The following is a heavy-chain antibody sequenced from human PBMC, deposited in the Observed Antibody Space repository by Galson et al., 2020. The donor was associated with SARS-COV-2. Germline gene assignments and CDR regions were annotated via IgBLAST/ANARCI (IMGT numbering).Heavy chain of an antibody. J-gene: IGHJ5*02. CDR1: GFTFSSYA. V-gene: IGHV3-30*04. Sequence: GGSLRLSCAASGFTFSSYAMHWVRQAPGKGLEWVAVISYDGSNKYYADSVKGRFTISRDNSKNTLYLQMNSLRAEDTAVYYCARDTGSGVDPWAREPWSPSPQ. CDR2: ISYDGSNK. CDR3: ARDTGSGVDP. D-gene: IGHD1-26*01.